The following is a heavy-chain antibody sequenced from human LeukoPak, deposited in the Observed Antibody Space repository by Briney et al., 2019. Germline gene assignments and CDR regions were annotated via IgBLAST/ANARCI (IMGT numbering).Heavy chain of an antibody. D-gene: IGHD1-26*01. CDR3: ARGLRNSGSYDGDAFDI. J-gene: IGHJ3*02. CDR2: INPNSGGT. Sequence: ASVKVSCKASGYTFTGYYMHWVRQAPGQGLEWMGWINPNSGGTNYAQKFQGRVTMTRDTSISTAYMELSRLRSDDTAVYYCARGLRNSGSYDGDAFDIWGQGTMVTVSS. V-gene: IGHV1-2*02. CDR1: GYTFTGYY.